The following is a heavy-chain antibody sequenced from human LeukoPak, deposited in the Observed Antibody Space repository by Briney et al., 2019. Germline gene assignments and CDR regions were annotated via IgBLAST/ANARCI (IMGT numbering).Heavy chain of an antibody. Sequence: ASVKVSCKASGYTFTSYGISWVRQAPGQGLEWMGWISAYNGNTNYAQKLQGRVTMTTDTSTSTAYMELRSLRSDDTAVYYCARSGFDWDYYYGMDVCGQGTTVTVSS. CDR2: ISAYNGNT. J-gene: IGHJ6*02. D-gene: IGHD3-9*01. V-gene: IGHV1-18*01. CDR1: GYTFTSYG. CDR3: ARSGFDWDYYYGMDV.